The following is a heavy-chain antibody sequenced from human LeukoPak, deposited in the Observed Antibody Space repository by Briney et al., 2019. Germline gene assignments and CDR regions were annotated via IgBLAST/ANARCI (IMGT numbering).Heavy chain of an antibody. V-gene: IGHV3-21*01. CDR1: GFTFSSYS. J-gene: IGHJ1*01. Sequence: GGSLRPSCAASGFTFSSYSMNWVRQAPGKGLEWVSSISSSSSYIYYADSVKGRFTISRDNAKNSLYLQMNSLRAEDTAVYYCARGFDSSGYPPGCFQHWGQGTLVTVSS. CDR2: ISSSSSYI. CDR3: ARGFDSSGYPPGCFQH. D-gene: IGHD3-22*01.